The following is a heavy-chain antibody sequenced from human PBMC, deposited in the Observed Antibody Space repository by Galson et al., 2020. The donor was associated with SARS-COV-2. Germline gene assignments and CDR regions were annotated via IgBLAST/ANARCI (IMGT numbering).Heavy chain of an antibody. J-gene: IGHJ6*03. CDR1: GGSFSDYS. D-gene: IGHD2-8*01. CDR3: ARGGSRPIMVFDYYYFYMDV. Sequence: SETLSLTCAVYGGSFSDYSWTWVRQPPGQGLEWIGEISHSGSTTYSPSLKSRVFMSVDTSKNQFSLKLSSVTAADTAVYYCARGGSRPIMVFDYYYFYMDVWGKGTTVTVSS. V-gene: IGHV4-34*01. CDR2: ISHSGST.